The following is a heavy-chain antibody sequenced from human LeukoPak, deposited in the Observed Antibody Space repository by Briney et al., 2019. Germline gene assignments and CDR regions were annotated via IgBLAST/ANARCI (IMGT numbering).Heavy chain of an antibody. V-gene: IGHV3-23*01. D-gene: IGHD6-6*01. CDR3: AKDSSIAARANFDY. CDR1: GFTFSNYA. CDR2: ISGGGGST. J-gene: IGHJ4*02. Sequence: GGSLRLSCAASGFTFSNYAMSWVRQAPGKGLEWVSGISGGGGSTYYADSVKGRFTISRDNSKNTLYLQMNSLSAEDTAVYYCAKDSSIAARANFDYWGQGTLVTVSS.